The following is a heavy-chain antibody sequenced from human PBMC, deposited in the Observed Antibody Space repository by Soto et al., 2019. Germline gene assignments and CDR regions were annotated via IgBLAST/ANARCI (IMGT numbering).Heavy chain of an antibody. Sequence: QVQLVQSGAEVKKPGSSVKVSCKASGGTFSSYTISWVRQAPGQGLEWMGRIIPILGIANYAQKFQGRVTITADKSTSTAYMELSSLGSEDTAVYYCARLPLAGGNSDYWGQGTLVTVSS. CDR1: GGTFSSYT. V-gene: IGHV1-69*02. D-gene: IGHD2-15*01. CDR3: ARLPLAGGNSDY. CDR2: IIPILGIA. J-gene: IGHJ4*02.